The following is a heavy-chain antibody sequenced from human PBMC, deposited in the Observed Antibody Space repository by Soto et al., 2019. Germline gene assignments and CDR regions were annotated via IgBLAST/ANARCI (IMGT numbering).Heavy chain of an antibody. CDR2: ISYDGSNK. V-gene: IGHV3-30-3*01. J-gene: IGHJ4*02. CDR1: GFTFSSYA. Sequence: GGSLRLSCAASGFTFSSYAMHWVRQAPGKGLEWVAVISYDGSNKYYADSVKGRFTISRDNSKNTLYLQMNSLRAEDTAVYYWASGHTLIVVGPFDYWGQGTLVTV. CDR3: ASGHTLIVVGPFDY. D-gene: IGHD3-22*01.